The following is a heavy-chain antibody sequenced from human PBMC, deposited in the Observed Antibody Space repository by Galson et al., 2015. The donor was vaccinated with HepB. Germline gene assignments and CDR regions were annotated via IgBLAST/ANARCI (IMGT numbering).Heavy chain of an antibody. J-gene: IGHJ6*02. Sequence: SVKVSCKVSGYTLTELSMHWVRQAPGKGLEWMGGFDPEDGETIYAQKFQGRVTMTEDTSTDTAYMELSSLRSEDTAVYYCATDQGPHQLLSNHYYYGMDVWGQGTTVTVSS. CDR1: GYTLTELS. CDR2: FDPEDGET. CDR3: ATDQGPHQLLSNHYYYGMDV. D-gene: IGHD2-2*01. V-gene: IGHV1-24*01.